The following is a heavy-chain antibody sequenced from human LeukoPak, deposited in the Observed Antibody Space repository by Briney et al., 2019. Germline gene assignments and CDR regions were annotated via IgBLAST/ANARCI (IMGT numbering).Heavy chain of an antibody. V-gene: IGHV4-34*01. D-gene: IGHD6-13*01. CDR1: GGSFSGYY. CDR2: INHSGST. CDR3: ARGSSSWYEIDY. Sequence: PSETLSLTCAVYGGSFSGYYWSWIRQPPGKGLEWIGEINHSGSTNHNPSLKSRVTISVDTSKNQFSLKLSSVTAADTAVYYGARGSSSWYEIDYWGQGTLVTVSS. J-gene: IGHJ4*02.